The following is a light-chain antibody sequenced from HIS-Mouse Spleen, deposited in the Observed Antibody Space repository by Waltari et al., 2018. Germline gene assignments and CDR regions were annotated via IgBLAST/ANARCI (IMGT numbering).Light chain of an antibody. J-gene: IGLJ3*02. CDR2: EDN. CDR3: QSYDSSNLV. CDR1: SRSIATIY. Sequence: FMLTQRHSLSESPGNTVTISFTRNSRSIATIYLDWYQQPTGSAPTTLIYEDNQRPSGVPDRFSGSIDRSSISVSLTISGLKTEDDADYYCQSYDSSNLVFGGGTKLTVL. V-gene: IGLV6-57*03.